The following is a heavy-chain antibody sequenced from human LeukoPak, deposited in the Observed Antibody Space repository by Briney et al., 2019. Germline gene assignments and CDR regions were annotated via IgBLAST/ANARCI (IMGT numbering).Heavy chain of an antibody. D-gene: IGHD1-1*01. CDR1: GGSISSGSYN. CDR3: ARDETVGYFDY. CDR2: IYTSGST. V-gene: IGHV4-61*02. J-gene: IGHJ4*02. Sequence: SETLSLTCTVSGGSISSGSYNSSWIRQPAGKGLEWIGRIYTSGSTNYNPSLESRVTISVDTSKNQFSLKLSSVTAADTAVYYCARDETVGYFDYWGQGTLVTVSS.